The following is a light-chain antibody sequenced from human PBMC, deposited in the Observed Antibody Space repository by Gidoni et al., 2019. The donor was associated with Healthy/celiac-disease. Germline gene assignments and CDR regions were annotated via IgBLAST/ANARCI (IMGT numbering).Light chain of an antibody. J-gene: IGKJ4*01. Sequence: EIVLTQSPATLSLSPGERATLSCRASQSVSSYLAWYQQKPGQAPRLLIYDAPNRAPGIPARFSGSGSGTDFTLTISSLEPEDFAVYYCQQRSNWPPALTFGGGTKVEIK. CDR2: DAP. V-gene: IGKV3-11*01. CDR1: QSVSSY. CDR3: QQRSNWPPALT.